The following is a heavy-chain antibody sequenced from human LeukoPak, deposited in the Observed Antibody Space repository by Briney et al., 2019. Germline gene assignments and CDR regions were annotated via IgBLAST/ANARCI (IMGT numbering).Heavy chain of an antibody. CDR2: IISTANAM. Sequence: GGSLRLSCVASGFTFNTFSINWVRQAPGKGLEWVSYIISTANAMYYADSVKGRFTISRDNAKNSVYLQMNSLRAEDTAVYYCARDRDYAFVYWGQGTLVTVSS. V-gene: IGHV3-48*01. CDR3: ARDRDYAFVY. CDR1: GFTFNTFS. D-gene: IGHD4-17*01. J-gene: IGHJ4*02.